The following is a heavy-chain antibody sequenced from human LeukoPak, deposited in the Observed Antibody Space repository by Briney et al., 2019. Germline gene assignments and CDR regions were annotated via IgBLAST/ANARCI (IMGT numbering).Heavy chain of an antibody. CDR2: ISYDGSNK. J-gene: IGHJ4*02. CDR3: ARSSTGMRYFDWFAADY. Sequence: GGSLRLSCAASGFTFSSYAMHWVRQAPGKGLEWVAVISYDGSNKYYADSVEGRFTISRDNSKNTLYLQMNSLRAEDTAVYYCARSSTGMRYFDWFAADYWGQGTLVTASS. V-gene: IGHV3-30-3*01. CDR1: GFTFSSYA. D-gene: IGHD3-9*01.